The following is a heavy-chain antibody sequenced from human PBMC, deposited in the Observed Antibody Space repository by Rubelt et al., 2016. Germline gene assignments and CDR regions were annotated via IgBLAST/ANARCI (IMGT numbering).Heavy chain of an antibody. D-gene: IGHD6-6*01. J-gene: IGHJ4*02. V-gene: IGHV3-48*04. CDR3: AAVGRSVRPGY. Sequence: EVQLVESGGGLVQPGGSLRLSCAASGFTFSSYSMNWVRQAPGKGLEWVSYISSSSSTIYYADSVKGRFTISRDNTKNSLYLQLNTLGVEDTAVYYCAAVGRSVRPGYWGQGTLVTVSS. CDR1: GFTFSSYS. CDR2: ISSSSSTI.